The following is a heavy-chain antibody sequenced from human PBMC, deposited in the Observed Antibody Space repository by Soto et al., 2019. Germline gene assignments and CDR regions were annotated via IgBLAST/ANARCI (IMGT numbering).Heavy chain of an antibody. D-gene: IGHD2-15*01. CDR1: GYTFTSYA. J-gene: IGHJ5*02. V-gene: IGHV1-3*01. Sequence: QVQLVQSGAEVKKPGASVKVSCKASGYTFTSYAMHWVRQAPGQRLEWMGWINAGNGNTKYSQKFQGRVTITRDTSASTAYLELSRLRSEDTAVYYCARDLVAATPWNWFDPWGQGTLVTVSS. CDR3: ARDLVAATPWNWFDP. CDR2: INAGNGNT.